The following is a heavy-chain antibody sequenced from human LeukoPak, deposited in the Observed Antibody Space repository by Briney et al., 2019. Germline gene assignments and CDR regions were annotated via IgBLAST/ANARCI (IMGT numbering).Heavy chain of an antibody. CDR2: INPNSGGT. CDR1: GYTXTGYY. J-gene: IGHJ5*02. V-gene: IGHV1-2*02. D-gene: IGHD1-26*01. Sequence: ASVKVSCKASGYTXTGYYMHWVRQAPGQGLEWMGWINPNSGGTNYAQKFQGRVTMTRDTSISTAYMELSRLRSDDTAVYYCANILSGNYNWFDPWGQGTLVTVSS. CDR3: ANILSGNYNWFDP.